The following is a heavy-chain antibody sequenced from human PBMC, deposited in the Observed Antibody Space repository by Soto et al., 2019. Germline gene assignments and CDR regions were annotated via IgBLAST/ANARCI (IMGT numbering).Heavy chain of an antibody. V-gene: IGHV1-46*01. CDR3: ARGSSYDFWSGYNFS. Sequence: ASVKVSCKASGYTFTSYYMHWVRQAPGQGLEWMGIINPSGGSTNYNPSPKSRVTISVDTSKNQFSLKLSSVTAADTAVYYCARGSSYDFWSGYNFSWGQGTLVTVSS. CDR1: GYTFTSYY. D-gene: IGHD3-3*01. CDR2: INPSGGST. J-gene: IGHJ5*02.